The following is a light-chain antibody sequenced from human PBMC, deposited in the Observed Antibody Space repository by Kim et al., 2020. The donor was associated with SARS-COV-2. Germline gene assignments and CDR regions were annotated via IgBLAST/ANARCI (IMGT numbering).Light chain of an antibody. CDR3: QKYNSAPWT. J-gene: IGKJ1*01. CDR2: AAA. Sequence: LSASIGDRVTITCRASQDIANSLAWYQQKPGKVPQVLIYAAATLQSGVPSRFSGSGSGTEFTLTIGSLQTEDVATYYCQKYNSAPWTFGPGTKVDI. CDR1: QDIANS. V-gene: IGKV1-27*01.